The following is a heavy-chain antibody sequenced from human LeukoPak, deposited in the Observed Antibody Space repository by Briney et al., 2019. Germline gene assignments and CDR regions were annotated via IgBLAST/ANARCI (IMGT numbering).Heavy chain of an antibody. Sequence: GGSLRLSCAASGFIFDGYAMNWVRQAPGKGLEWVAQVSKDGSATFYADSVRGRFTISRDNSKNTLSLQMDYLRVDDTAVYFCATGRVQLDYWGQGALVSVSS. CDR2: VSKDGSAT. CDR3: ATGRVQLDY. J-gene: IGHJ4*02. CDR1: GFIFDGYA. V-gene: IGHV3-30*03. D-gene: IGHD3-10*01.